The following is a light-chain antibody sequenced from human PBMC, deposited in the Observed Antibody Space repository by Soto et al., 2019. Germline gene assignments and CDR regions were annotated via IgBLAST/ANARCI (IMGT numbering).Light chain of an antibody. J-gene: IGLJ1*01. V-gene: IGLV1-40*01. CDR3: QSYDSSLSGTNYV. CDR2: GNT. CDR1: SSNIGAGYD. Sequence: QSVLTQPPSVSGAPGQRVTISCTGSSSNIGAGYDVLWYQQLPGTAPKLLINGNTNRPSGVPDRFSGSKSGTSASLAITGLQAEDEADYYCQSYDSSLSGTNYVFGTGTKLTVL.